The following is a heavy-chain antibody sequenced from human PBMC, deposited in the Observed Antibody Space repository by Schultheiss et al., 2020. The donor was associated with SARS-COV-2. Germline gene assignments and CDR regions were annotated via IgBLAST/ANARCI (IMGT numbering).Heavy chain of an antibody. V-gene: IGHV4-4*07. CDR2: IYTSGST. CDR1: GGSISSYY. CDR3: ARGIYDFWSGYSANYFDY. J-gene: IGHJ4*02. D-gene: IGHD3-3*01. Sequence: SETLSLTCTVSGGSISSYYWSWIRQPAGKGLEWIGRIYTSGSTNYNPSLKSRVTMSVDTSKNQFSLKLSSVTAADTAVYYCARGIYDFWSGYSANYFDYWGQGTLVTVSS.